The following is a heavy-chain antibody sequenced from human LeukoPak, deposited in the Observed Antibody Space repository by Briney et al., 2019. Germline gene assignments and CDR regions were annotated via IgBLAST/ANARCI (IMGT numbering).Heavy chain of an antibody. D-gene: IGHD6-19*01. CDR3: ARRAPDIAVAGRVHYYYYMDV. CDR2: IYYSGST. Sequence: SETLSLTCTVSGGSISSSSYYWGWIRQPPGKGLEWIGSIYYSGSTYYNPSLKSRVTISVDTSKNQFSLKPSSVTAADTAVYYCARRAPDIAVAGRVHYYYYMDVWGKGTTVTVSS. V-gene: IGHV4-39*01. CDR1: GGSISSSSYY. J-gene: IGHJ6*03.